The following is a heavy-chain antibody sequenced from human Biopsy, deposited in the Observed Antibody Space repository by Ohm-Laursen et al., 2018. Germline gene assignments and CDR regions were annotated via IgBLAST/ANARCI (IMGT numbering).Heavy chain of an antibody. CDR1: GESFNGYY. CDR3: VRGVDYYDPYHYYALDV. V-gene: IGHV4-34*01. D-gene: IGHD3-22*01. Sequence: GTLSLTCAVYGESFNGYYWSWIRQTPGKGLEWIGEINHSGRTNYNPSLKSRVTISVDTSTNRFSLKVRSVPAAGTAVYYCVRGVDYYDPYHYYALDVWGQGTTVTVSS. J-gene: IGHJ6*02. CDR2: INHSGRT.